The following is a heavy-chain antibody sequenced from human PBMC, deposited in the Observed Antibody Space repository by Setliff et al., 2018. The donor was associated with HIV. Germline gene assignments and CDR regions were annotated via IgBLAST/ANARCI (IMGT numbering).Heavy chain of an antibody. V-gene: IGHV3-21*01. CDR1: GFTFSSYC. Sequence: GGSLRLSCAASGFTFSSYCMNWVRQAPGKGLEWNSSISYGSMYIYYSDSVKGRFTISRDDAENSLFLQLDNLKDEDTAVYYCSRSQGIGNYYMDGWGTGTTVTVSS. CDR2: ISYGSMYI. D-gene: IGHD2-15*01. CDR3: SRSQGIGNYYMDG. J-gene: IGHJ6*03.